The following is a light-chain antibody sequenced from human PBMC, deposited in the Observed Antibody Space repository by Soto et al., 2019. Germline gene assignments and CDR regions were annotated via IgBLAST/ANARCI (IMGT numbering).Light chain of an antibody. Sequence: QSALTQPASLSGSPGQSITISCTGTSSDVGGNHYVSWYQQHPGKAPKLMIYDVSNRPSGVSNRFSGSKSGNTASLTISGLQAEDEADYYCSSYTSSSTLPYVFGTGTKVTVL. J-gene: IGLJ1*01. CDR2: DVS. CDR1: SSDVGGNHY. V-gene: IGLV2-14*01. CDR3: SSYTSSSTLPYV.